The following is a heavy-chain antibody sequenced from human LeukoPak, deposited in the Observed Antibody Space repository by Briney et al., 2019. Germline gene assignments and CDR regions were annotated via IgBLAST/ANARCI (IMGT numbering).Heavy chain of an antibody. D-gene: IGHD2-2*01. CDR2: IYYSGST. CDR1: GGSISSYY. CDR3: ASGYCSSTSCYHFDY. J-gene: IGHJ4*02. V-gene: IGHV4-59*01. Sequence: ETLSLTCTVSGGSISSYYWSWIRQPPGKGLEWIGYIYYSGSTNYNPSLKSRVTISVDTSKNQFSLKLSSVTAADTAVYYCASGYCSSTSCYHFDYWGQGTLVTVSS.